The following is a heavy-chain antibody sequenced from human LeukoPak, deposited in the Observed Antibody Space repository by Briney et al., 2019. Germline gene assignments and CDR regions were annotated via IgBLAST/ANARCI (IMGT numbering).Heavy chain of an antibody. CDR1: GFTFSSYA. J-gene: IGHJ4*02. Sequence: GGSLRLSCAASGFTFSSYAMSWVRQAPGKGLEWVSAISGSGGSTYYADSMKGRFTISRDNSKNTLYLQMNSLRAEDTAVYYCAKARYDSSGYYLFDYWGQGALVTVSS. D-gene: IGHD3-22*01. CDR3: AKARYDSSGYYLFDY. V-gene: IGHV3-23*01. CDR2: ISGSGGST.